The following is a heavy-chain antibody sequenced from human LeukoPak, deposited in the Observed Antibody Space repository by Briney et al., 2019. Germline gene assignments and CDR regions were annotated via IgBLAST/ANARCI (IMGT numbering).Heavy chain of an antibody. J-gene: IGHJ4*02. CDR3: ARDSYVVATLRHFDY. CDR2: ISAYNGNT. V-gene: IGHV1-18*01. D-gene: IGHD5-12*01. Sequence: ASVKVSCKASGYTFTSYGISWVRQAPGQGLEWMGWISAYNGNTDYAQKLQGRVTMTTDTSTSTAYMELRSLRSDDTAVYYCARDSYVVATLRHFDYWGQGTLVTVSS. CDR1: GYTFTSYG.